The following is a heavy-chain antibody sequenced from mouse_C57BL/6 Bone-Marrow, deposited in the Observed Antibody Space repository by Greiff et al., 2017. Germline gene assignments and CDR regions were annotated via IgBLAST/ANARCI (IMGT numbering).Heavy chain of an antibody. CDR2: IYPGSGNT. V-gene: IGHV1-76*01. J-gene: IGHJ3*01. CDR1: GYTFTDYY. CDR3: ARGRFAY. Sequence: VKLMESGAELVRPGASVKLSCKASGYTFTDYYINWVKQRPGQGLEWIARIYPGSGNTYYNEKFKGKATLTAEKSSSTAYMQLSSLTSEDSAVYFCARGRFAYWGQGTLVTVSA.